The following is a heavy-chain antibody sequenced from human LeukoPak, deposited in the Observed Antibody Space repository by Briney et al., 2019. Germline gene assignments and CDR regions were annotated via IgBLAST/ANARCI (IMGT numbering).Heavy chain of an antibody. CDR1: GFTFSSYA. CDR3: AKHYCSSTSCYYPFSGHNDAFDI. Sequence: PGGSLRLSCAASGFTFSSYAMSWVRQAPGKGLEWVSAISGSGGSTYYADSVKGRFTISRDNSKNTLYLQMNSLRAEDTAVYYCAKHYCSSTSCYYPFSGHNDAFDIWGQGTMVTVSS. J-gene: IGHJ3*02. CDR2: ISGSGGST. V-gene: IGHV3-23*01. D-gene: IGHD2-2*01.